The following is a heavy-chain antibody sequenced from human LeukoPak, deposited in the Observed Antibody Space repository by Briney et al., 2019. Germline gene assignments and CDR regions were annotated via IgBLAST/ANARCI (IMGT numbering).Heavy chain of an antibody. Sequence: GGSLRLSCAASGFTFSSYGMHWVRQAPGKGLEWVAVISYDGSNKYYADSVKGRFTISRDNSKNTLYLQMNSLRAEDTAVYYCAKETQYSSSWYYYYYGMDVWGQGTTVTVSS. CDR1: GFTFSSYG. J-gene: IGHJ6*02. CDR2: ISYDGSNK. CDR3: AKETQYSSSWYYYYYGMDV. D-gene: IGHD6-13*01. V-gene: IGHV3-30*18.